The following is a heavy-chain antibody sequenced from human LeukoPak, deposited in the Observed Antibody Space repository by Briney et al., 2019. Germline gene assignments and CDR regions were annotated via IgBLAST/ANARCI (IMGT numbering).Heavy chain of an antibody. J-gene: IGHJ4*02. D-gene: IGHD1-14*01. CDR1: GFTFSSYW. Sequence: GGSLRLSCAASGFTFSSYWMHWVRQVPGKGLVWVSRINSDGSSTSYADSVKGRFTISRDNAKNTLYVQMNSLRAEDTAVYYCARDRGRGWDSEPFDYWGQGTLVTVSS. CDR2: INSDGSST. CDR3: ARDRGRGWDSEPFDY. V-gene: IGHV3-74*01.